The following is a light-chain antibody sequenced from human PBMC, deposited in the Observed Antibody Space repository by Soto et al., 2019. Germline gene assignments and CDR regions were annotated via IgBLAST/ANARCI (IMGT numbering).Light chain of an antibody. J-gene: IGKJ1*01. Sequence: DIQMTQSPSSLSASVGDRVTISCRASQGIRTDLAWYQQKPGKAPKRLIFDASALQSGVPSRFSGSGSGTDFTLTISSLQPEDIATYFCLQQSNDRPWTFGRGTRVEIK. CDR1: QGIRTD. CDR2: DAS. V-gene: IGKV1-17*01. CDR3: LQQSNDRPWT.